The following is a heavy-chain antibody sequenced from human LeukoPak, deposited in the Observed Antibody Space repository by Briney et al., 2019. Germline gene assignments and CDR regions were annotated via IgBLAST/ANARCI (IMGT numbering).Heavy chain of an antibody. CDR3: ARFGVDYDMDV. V-gene: IGHV4-59*11. J-gene: IGHJ6*02. D-gene: IGHD3-16*01. Sequence: ETLSLTCSVSGGSTTGHYWTWIRQPPGKGLEWIGQIHYTGKPDYNPSLKSRITISVDTSKNQVSLQVSSVTAADSAIYYCARFGVDYDMDVWGHGTTVTVFS. CDR1: GGSTTGHY. CDR2: IHYTGKP.